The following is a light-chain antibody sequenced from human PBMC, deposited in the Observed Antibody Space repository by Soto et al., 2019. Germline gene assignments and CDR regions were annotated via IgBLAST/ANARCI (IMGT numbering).Light chain of an antibody. CDR1: QSVSRDY. CDR2: GAS. CDR3: QQYGISPWT. V-gene: IGKV3-20*01. J-gene: IGKJ1*01. Sequence: EIMLTQSPGTLSLSPGERATLSCRASQSVSRDYLAWYQQKPGQAPRLFIYGASSRATGIPDRFAGSGSGTDFTLTISRLEPEDFAVYHCQQYGISPWTFGQGTKVEIK.